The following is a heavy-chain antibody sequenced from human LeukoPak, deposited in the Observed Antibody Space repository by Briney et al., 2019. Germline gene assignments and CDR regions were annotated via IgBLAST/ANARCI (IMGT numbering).Heavy chain of an antibody. CDR1: GGSTSSYY. V-gene: IGHV4-59*01. CDR3: ARGGGGSWYGTVDY. CDR2: IHFSGST. D-gene: IGHD6-13*01. Sequence: SETLSLTCTVSGGSTSSYYWSWIRQSPGKGLEWIGYIHFSGSTNYNPSLKSRVTISVDTSKNQFSLKLSSVTAADTAVYYCARGGGGSWYGTVDYWGQGTLVTVSS. J-gene: IGHJ4*02.